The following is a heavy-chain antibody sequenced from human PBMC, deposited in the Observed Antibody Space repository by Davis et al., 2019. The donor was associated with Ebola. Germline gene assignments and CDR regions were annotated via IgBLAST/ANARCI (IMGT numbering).Heavy chain of an antibody. V-gene: IGHV1-69*13. CDR2: ITPIFGTT. Sequence: SVKVSCKASGGTFSGNAVSWVRQAPGQRPEWVGRITPIFGTTDYAPNFKGRVTMTADESTSTAYLDLSSLRSEDTAVYYCATSPRGLSFYYYLEVWGKGTTVTVSS. CDR1: GGTFSGNA. J-gene: IGHJ6*03. D-gene: IGHD2/OR15-2a*01. CDR3: ATSPRGLSFYYYLEV.